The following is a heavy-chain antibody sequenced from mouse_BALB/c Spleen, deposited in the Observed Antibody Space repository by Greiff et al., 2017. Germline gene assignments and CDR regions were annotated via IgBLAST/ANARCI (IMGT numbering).Heavy chain of an antibody. V-gene: IGHV1S81*02. CDR3: TRSLYYGNDVPHYYAMDY. CDR1: GYTFTSYY. Sequence: QVQLQQSGAGLVKPGASVKLSCTASGYTFTSYYMYWVKQRPGQGLEWIGEINPSNGGTNFNEKFKSKATLTVDKSSSTAYMQLSSLTSEDSAVYYCTRSLYYGNDVPHYYAMDYWGQGTSVTVSS. J-gene: IGHJ4*01. D-gene: IGHD2-2*01. CDR2: INPSNGGT.